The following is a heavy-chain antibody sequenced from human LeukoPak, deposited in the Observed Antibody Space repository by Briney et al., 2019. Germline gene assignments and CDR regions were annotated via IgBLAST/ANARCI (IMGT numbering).Heavy chain of an antibody. J-gene: IGHJ4*02. CDR1: GFTFSSYA. V-gene: IGHV3-23*01. CDR3: ANQPYDNPTSFLFDY. Sequence: GGSLRLSCAASGFTFSSYAMSWVRQAPGKGLEWVSAISGSGGSTHYADSVKGRFTISRDNSKNTLYLQMNSLRAEDTAVYYCANQPYDNPTSFLFDYWGQGTLVTVSS. D-gene: IGHD3-9*01. CDR2: ISGSGGST.